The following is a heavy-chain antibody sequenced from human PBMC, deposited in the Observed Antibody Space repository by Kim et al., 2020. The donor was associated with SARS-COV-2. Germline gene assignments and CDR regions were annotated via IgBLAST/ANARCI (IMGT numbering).Heavy chain of an antibody. V-gene: IGHV3-23*01. CDR2: ISGSGGST. D-gene: IGHD3-22*01. CDR3: ATATYYYGSSGYYFGY. J-gene: IGHJ4*02. Sequence: GGSLRLSCAASGFTFSSYAMSWVRQAPGKGLEWVSAISGSGGSTYYADSVKGRFTISRDNSKNTLYLQMNSLRAEDTAVYYCATATYYYGSSGYYFGYWGQGTLVTVSS. CDR1: GFTFSSYA.